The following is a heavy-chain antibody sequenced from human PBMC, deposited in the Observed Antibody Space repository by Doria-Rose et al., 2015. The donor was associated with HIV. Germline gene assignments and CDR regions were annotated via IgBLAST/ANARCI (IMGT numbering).Heavy chain of an antibody. CDR2: TYYAGTS. D-gene: IGHD3-3*01. V-gene: IGHV4-31*03. Sequence: NHSETLSLTCSVSVASVSSRGYYWNWIRQVPGKGLESLGYTYYAGTSDYSPSLKSRLNMAVDTSKNQFSLKLSFVTVADTAVYYCARMGSYRELDYWGQGAQVIVSA. J-gene: IGHJ4*02. CDR3: ARMGSYRELDY. CDR1: VASVSSRGYY.